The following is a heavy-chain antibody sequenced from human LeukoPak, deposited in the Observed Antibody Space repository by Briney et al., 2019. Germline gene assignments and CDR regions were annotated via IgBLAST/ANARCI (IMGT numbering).Heavy chain of an antibody. Sequence: GASVKVSCKASGYTFTSYDINWVRQATGQGLEWMGWMNPNSGNTGYAPKFQGRVTMTRNTSISTAYMELSSLRSEDTAVYYCARNPRYDFWSGYYYYYYYGMDVWGQGTTVTVSS. CDR3: ARNPRYDFWSGYYYYYYYGMDV. V-gene: IGHV1-8*01. CDR1: GYTFTSYD. J-gene: IGHJ6*02. D-gene: IGHD3-3*01. CDR2: MNPNSGNT.